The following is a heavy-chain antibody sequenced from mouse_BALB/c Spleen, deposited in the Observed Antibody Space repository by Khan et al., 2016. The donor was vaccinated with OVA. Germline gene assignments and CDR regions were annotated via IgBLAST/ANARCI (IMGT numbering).Heavy chain of an antibody. CDR3: ARDYFGSSWYFDV. Sequence: VQLKESGPGLVKPSQSLSLTCSVTGYSITSGYYWNWIRQFPGNKLEWIGYIRYDGNNNYSPSLKNRISITRDTSKNQFFLRLNSVTTEDTATYYCARDYFGSSWYFDVWGAGTTVTVSS. CDR2: IRYDGNN. CDR1: GYSITSGYY. V-gene: IGHV3-6*02. D-gene: IGHD1-1*01. J-gene: IGHJ1*01.